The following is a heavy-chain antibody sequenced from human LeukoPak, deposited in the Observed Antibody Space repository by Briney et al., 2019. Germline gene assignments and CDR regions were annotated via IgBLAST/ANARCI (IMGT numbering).Heavy chain of an antibody. CDR3: ARGHRDYDILTGYYYNY. V-gene: IGHV4-34*01. CDR1: GVSFSGYY. Sequence: PSETLSLTCAVYGVSFSGYYWSWIRQPPGKGLEWIGEINHSVSTNYNPSLKSRVTISGDTSKNQFSLKLSAVTAADTAVYYCARGHRDYDILTGYYYNYWGQGTLVTVSS. D-gene: IGHD3-9*01. J-gene: IGHJ4*02. CDR2: INHSVST.